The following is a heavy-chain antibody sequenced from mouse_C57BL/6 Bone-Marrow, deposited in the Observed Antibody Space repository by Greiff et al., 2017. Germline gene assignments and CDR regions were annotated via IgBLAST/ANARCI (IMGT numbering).Heavy chain of an antibody. CDR3: ARGGYGLFDY. Sequence: EVKLMESEGGLVQPGSSMKLSCTASGFTFSDYYMAWVRQVPEKGLEWVANINYDGSSTYYLDSLKSRFIISRDNAKNILYLQMSSLKSEDTATYYCARGGYGLFDYWGQGTTLTVSS. J-gene: IGHJ2*01. CDR1: GFTFSDYY. V-gene: IGHV5-16*01. D-gene: IGHD2-2*01. CDR2: INYDGSST.